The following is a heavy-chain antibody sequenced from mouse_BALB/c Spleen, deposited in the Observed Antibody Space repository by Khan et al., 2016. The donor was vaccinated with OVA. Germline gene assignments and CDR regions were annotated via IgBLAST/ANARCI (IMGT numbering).Heavy chain of an antibody. CDR2: ISTYYGDS. Sequence: QVQLKQSGAELVRPGVSVKISCKGSGYIFTDFSMHWVKRSYAKSLEWIGVISTYYGDSIYNQKFKGMATLTVDKSSSTAYMKLARLTAKDSAIYYCTRGIGNYRFAYWGQGTLVTVSA. CDR3: TRGIGNYRFAY. D-gene: IGHD2-1*01. J-gene: IGHJ3*01. V-gene: IGHV1S137*01. CDR1: GYIFTDFS.